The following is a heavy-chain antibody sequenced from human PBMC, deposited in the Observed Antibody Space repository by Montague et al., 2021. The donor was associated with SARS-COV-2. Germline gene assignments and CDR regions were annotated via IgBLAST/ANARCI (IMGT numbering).Heavy chain of an antibody. Sequence: CAISGDSVSVDNVSSNGIRHAPSSGLEFLCRTYYRSRCFDHSEVXMKRRISIKADTSKNQFSLQLDSVTPEDTAVYYCARGDGLGPYTGYAFDIWGQGTLVTVSS. CDR3: ARGDGLGPYTGYAFDI. CDR2: TYYRSRCFD. D-gene: IGHD3-16*01. J-gene: IGHJ3*02. CDR1: GDSVSVDNVS. V-gene: IGHV6-1*01.